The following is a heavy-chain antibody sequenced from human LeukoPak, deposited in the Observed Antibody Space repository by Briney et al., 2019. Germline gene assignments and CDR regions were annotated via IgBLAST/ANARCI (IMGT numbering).Heavy chain of an antibody. J-gene: IGHJ4*02. Sequence: SETLSLTCTVSGGSISSYYWSWIRQPPGKRLEWIGHIYYSGSTNYNPSLKSRVTISVDTSKNQFSLKLSSVAAADTAVYYCASRSSIWSGYQDTLYYFDSWGQGTLVTVSS. CDR3: ASRSSIWSGYQDTLYYFDS. CDR1: GGSISSYY. V-gene: IGHV4-59*01. CDR2: IYYSGST. D-gene: IGHD3-3*01.